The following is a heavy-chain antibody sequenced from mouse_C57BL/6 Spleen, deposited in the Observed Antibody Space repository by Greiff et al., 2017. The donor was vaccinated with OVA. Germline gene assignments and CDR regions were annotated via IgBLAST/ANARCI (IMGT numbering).Heavy chain of an antibody. V-gene: IGHV1-67*01. CDR3: AREGITTVVDWYFGV. CDR1: GYTFTDSA. CDR2: ISTYYGDA. D-gene: IGHD1-1*01. Sequence: VQLKESGPELVRPGVSVKISCKGSGYTFTDSAMHWVKQSHAKSLEWIGVISTYYGDASYNQKFKDKATMTVDKSSSTAYMELARLTSEDSDVYYCAREGITTVVDWYFGVWGTGTTVTVSS. J-gene: IGHJ1*03.